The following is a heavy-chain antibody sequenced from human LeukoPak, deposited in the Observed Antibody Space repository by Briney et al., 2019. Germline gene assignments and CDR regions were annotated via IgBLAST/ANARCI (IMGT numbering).Heavy chain of an antibody. Sequence: PGGSLRLSCAASGFTFSSYGMHWVRQAPGKGLEWVAVISYDGSNKYYADSVKGRFTISRDNSKNTLYLQMNSLRAEDTAVYYCAKDSSGYYYGPRFGSHPDYWGQGTLVTVSS. CDR2: ISYDGSNK. V-gene: IGHV3-30*18. D-gene: IGHD3-22*01. J-gene: IGHJ4*02. CDR1: GFTFSSYG. CDR3: AKDSSGYYYGPRFGSHPDY.